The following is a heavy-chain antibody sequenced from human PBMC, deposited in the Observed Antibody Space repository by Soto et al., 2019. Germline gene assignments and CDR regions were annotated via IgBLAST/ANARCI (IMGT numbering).Heavy chain of an antibody. CDR3: ARNRRETVRGALYHYYVLDA. CDR1: GASMRSSRYS. V-gene: IGHV4-39*01. CDR2: MSYGGGI. Sequence: XETLSHTFVDAGASMRSSRYSWGWIRQPPANGLEWIGIMSYGGGIYYNPSLKGRVTISAETSMNQISLKMSFVTAAEIAVYYCARNRRETVRGALYHYYVLDASGQGTPVSVS. J-gene: IGHJ6*02. D-gene: IGHD3-10*01.